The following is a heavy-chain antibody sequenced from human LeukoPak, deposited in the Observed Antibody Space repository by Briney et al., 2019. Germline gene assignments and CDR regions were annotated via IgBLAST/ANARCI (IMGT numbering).Heavy chain of an antibody. V-gene: IGHV1-58*02. CDR3: AASSGATLADY. D-gene: IGHD5-12*01. CDR2: IVVGSGNT. CDR1: GFTFTSSA. J-gene: IGHJ4*02. Sequence: TSVKVSCKASGFTFTSSAMQWERQARGQRLEWIGWIVVGSGNTNYAQKFQERVTITRDMSTSTAYMELSSLRSEDTAVYYCAASSGATLADYWGQGTLVTVSS.